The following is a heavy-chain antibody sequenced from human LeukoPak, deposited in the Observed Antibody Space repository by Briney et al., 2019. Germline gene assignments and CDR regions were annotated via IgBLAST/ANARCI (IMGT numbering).Heavy chain of an antibody. CDR2: INHSGST. D-gene: IGHD3-10*01. J-gene: IGHJ3*02. CDR1: GGSFSDYY. Sequence: SETLSLTCAVYGGSFSDYYWNWIRQTPGKGLEWIGEINHSGSTNYNPSLKSRVTILVDTSKNYVSLKLSSVTSADTALYCCARGVLSDNGAYFGDDFFDIWGQGTMVTVS. V-gene: IGHV4-34*01. CDR3: ARGVLSDNGAYFGDDFFDI.